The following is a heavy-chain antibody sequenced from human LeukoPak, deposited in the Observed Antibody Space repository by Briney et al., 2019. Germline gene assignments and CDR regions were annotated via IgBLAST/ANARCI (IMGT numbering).Heavy chain of an antibody. CDR3: ARIAAAGTRQYYYGMDV. Sequence: GESLKISCKGSGYSFTSYWIGWVRQLPGKGLEWMGIIYPGDSDTRYSPSFQGQVTISADKSISTAYLQWSSLKASDTAMYYCARIAAAGTRQYYYGMDVWGQGTTVTVS. J-gene: IGHJ6*02. CDR1: GYSFTSYW. V-gene: IGHV5-51*01. CDR2: IYPGDSDT. D-gene: IGHD6-13*01.